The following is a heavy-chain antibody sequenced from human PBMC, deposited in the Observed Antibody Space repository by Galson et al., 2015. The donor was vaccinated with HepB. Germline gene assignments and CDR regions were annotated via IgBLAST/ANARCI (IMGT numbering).Heavy chain of an antibody. J-gene: IGHJ6*03. CDR3: ARRGESCSGGSCYIGIMGSYYYMDV. Sequence: QSGAEVKGPGESLKISCKGSGFTFSTYWIAWVRQMPGKGLEWMGIIYPGDSTTRYSPSFQGQVTISADKSINTAYLQWSSLKASDTAMFYCARRGESCSGGSCYIGIMGSYYYMDVWGKGTTVTVSS. CDR1: GFTFSTYW. V-gene: IGHV5-51*01. CDR2: IYPGDSTT. D-gene: IGHD2-15*01.